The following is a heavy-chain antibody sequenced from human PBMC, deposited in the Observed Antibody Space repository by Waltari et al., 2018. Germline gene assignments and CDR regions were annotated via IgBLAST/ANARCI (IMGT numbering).Heavy chain of an antibody. D-gene: IGHD6-6*01. CDR2: IYYSGST. Sequence: QLQLQESGPGLVKPSETLSLTCTVSGGSISSSSYYWGWIRQPPGKGLEWIGSIYYSGSTSYNPSLKSRVTISVDTSKNQCSLKLSAVTAADTAVYYCARSSSSYDYWGQGTLVTVSS. CDR1: GGSISSSSYY. J-gene: IGHJ4*02. CDR3: ARSSSSYDY. V-gene: IGHV4-39*01.